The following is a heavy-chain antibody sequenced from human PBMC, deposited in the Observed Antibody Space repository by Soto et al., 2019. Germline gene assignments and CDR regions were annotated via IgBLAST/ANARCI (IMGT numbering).Heavy chain of an antibody. CDR1: GDTFSKYT. J-gene: IGHJ4*02. V-gene: IGHV1-69*12. CDR2: IIPICGTT. D-gene: IGHD3-9*01. CDR3: ASRLRYFDWPNY. Sequence: QVQLVQSGAEVKKPGSSVKVSCKASGDTFSKYTFSWVRQAPGQGLQWMGGIIPICGTTNYAQNFQGRVTITADESTTTAYMELSSLRSEDTAVYYCASRLRYFDWPNYWGQGTLVTVSS.